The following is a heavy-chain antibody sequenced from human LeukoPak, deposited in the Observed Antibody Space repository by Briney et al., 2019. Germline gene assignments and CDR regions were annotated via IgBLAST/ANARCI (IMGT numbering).Heavy chain of an antibody. Sequence: ASVKVSCKASGYTFTGYYMHWVRQAPGQGLEWMGWINPNSGGTNYAQKFQGRVTMTRDTSISTAYMELSRLRSDDTAVYYCASFXXGVVIRIVNGMDVWGQGTTVTVSS. V-gene: IGHV1-2*02. D-gene: IGHD3-3*01. CDR2: INPNSGGT. CDR3: ASFXXGVVIRIVNGMDV. J-gene: IGHJ6*02. CDR1: GYTFTGYY.